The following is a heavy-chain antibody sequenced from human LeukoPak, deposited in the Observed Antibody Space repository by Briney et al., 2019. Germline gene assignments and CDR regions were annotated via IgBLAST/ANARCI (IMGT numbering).Heavy chain of an antibody. V-gene: IGHV1-46*01. D-gene: IGHD3-10*01. CDR3: ARDYHGSGSLTTFDS. CDR2: INPRGGSA. Sequence: ASVKVSCKASGYTFTSFFMHWVRQAPGQGLEWMGIINPRGGSATSAQRFQGRLTVTRDTSTSTVYMELSSLTSEDTAVYYCARDYHGSGSLTTFDSWGQGTLVTVSS. CDR1: GYTFTSFF. J-gene: IGHJ4*02.